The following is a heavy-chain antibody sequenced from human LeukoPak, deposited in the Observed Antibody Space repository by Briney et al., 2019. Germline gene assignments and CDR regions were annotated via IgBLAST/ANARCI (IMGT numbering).Heavy chain of an antibody. CDR1: GGSISSYY. V-gene: IGHV4-39*01. CDR2: ICNGRTT. CDR3: ARHFSEDGYNAAPFQH. Sequence: SETPSLTCTVSGGSISSYYWSWIRRPPGKGLEWIGSICNGRTTYYNPSLKGRVTMSIDTSKNQFSLKLTSVTAADTAVYYCARHFSEDGYNAAPFQHWGQGTLVTVSS. J-gene: IGHJ1*01. D-gene: IGHD5-24*01.